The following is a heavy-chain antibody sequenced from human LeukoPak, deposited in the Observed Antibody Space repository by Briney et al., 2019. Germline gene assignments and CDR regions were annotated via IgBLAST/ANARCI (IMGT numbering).Heavy chain of an antibody. CDR2: IRCDGSEK. CDR3: AKGVYDCSGGSCPQYYYVMDV. Sequence: PGGSLRLSCTASGFTFSSYGMHWVRQAPGKGLEGLSFIRCDGSEKYYADSVRGRFTISRDNSKNTLSLQMNSLRAEDTALYYCAKGVYDCSGGSCPQYYYVMDVWGQGTTVTVSS. D-gene: IGHD2-15*01. J-gene: IGHJ6*02. V-gene: IGHV3-30*02. CDR1: GFTFSSYG.